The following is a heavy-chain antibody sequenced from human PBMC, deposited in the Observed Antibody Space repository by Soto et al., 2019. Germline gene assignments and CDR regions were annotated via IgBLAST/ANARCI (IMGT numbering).Heavy chain of an antibody. Sequence: SETLSLTCTVSGGSISSYYWSWIRQPPGKGLEWIGYIYYSGSTNYNPSLKSRVTISVDTSKNQFSLKLSSVTAADTAVYYCARRRRMIEEFGELSVWIDPCGQGTLLTVSS. CDR3: ARRRRMIEEFGELSVWIDP. J-gene: IGHJ5*02. CDR2: IYYSGST. D-gene: IGHD3-10*01. CDR1: GGSISSYY. V-gene: IGHV4-59*08.